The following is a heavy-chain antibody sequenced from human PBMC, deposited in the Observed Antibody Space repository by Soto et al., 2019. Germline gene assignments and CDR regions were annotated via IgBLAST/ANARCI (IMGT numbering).Heavy chain of an antibody. J-gene: IGHJ3*02. V-gene: IGHV5-51*01. CDR2: IYPGDSAP. CDR3: AIAPIVVVPAAIGLDAFDI. D-gene: IGHD2-2*01. CDR1: GYSITRDW. Sequence: GESLKISCKGSGYSITRDWIGWVRQMPGKGLEWMGIIYPGDSAPRYSPSFHGQVTISADKSISSAYLQWSSLNASDTAMYYCAIAPIVVVPAAIGLDAFDIWGQGTMVTVSS.